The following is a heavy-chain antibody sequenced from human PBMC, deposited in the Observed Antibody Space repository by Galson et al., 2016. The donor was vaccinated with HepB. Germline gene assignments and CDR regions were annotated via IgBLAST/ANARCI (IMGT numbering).Heavy chain of an antibody. V-gene: IGHV4-34*01. CDR1: GGSFMEHY. CDR3: ASQRSLKTDF. Sequence: ETLSLTCGVYGGSFMEHYWTWIRQPPGKGLEWIGEINHSGTTTYNPSLTGRVTILADTSKSQFSLNLTAVTAADTAVYYCASQRSLKTDFWGQGILVTVSS. CDR2: INHSGTT. J-gene: IGHJ4*02.